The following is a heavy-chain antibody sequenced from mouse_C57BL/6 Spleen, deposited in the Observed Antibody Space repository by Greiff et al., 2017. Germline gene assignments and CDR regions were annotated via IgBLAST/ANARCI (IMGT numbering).Heavy chain of an antibody. CDR3: ARSDGGYPYYFDY. J-gene: IGHJ2*01. CDR1: GYTFTSYW. D-gene: IGHD2-3*01. V-gene: IGHV1-52*01. CDR2: IDPSDSET. Sequence: VQLQQPGAELVRPGSSVKLSCKASGYTFTSYWMHWVKQRPIQGLEWIGNIDPSDSETHYNQKFKDKATLTVDKSSSTAYMQLSSLTSEDSAVYYCARSDGGYPYYFDYWGQGTTLTVSS.